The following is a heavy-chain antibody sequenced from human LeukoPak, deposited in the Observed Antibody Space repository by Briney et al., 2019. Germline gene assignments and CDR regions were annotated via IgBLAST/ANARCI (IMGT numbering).Heavy chain of an antibody. V-gene: IGHV3-30-3*01. Sequence: GGSLRLSCAASGFSFISYAIHWVRQAPGKGLEWVAVISYDGSSEYYADSVKGRFTISRDDSKNTVFPQMNSLRAEDTAVYYCARGGRYSYEGNFDYWGQGTLVTVSS. J-gene: IGHJ4*02. CDR2: ISYDGSSE. D-gene: IGHD5-18*01. CDR3: ARGGRYSYEGNFDY. CDR1: GFSFISYA.